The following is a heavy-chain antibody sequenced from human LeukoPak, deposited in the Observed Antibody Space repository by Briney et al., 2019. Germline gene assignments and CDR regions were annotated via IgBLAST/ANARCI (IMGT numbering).Heavy chain of an antibody. D-gene: IGHD5-18*01. CDR2: IIPILGIA. J-gene: IGHJ6*02. CDR3: VRDNPPRGYSYGYRLDYYYGMDV. Sequence: GASVKVSCKASGGTFSSYAISWVRQAPGQGLEWMGRIIPILGIANYAQKFQGRVTITADKSTSTAYMELSSLRSEDTAVYYCVRDNPPRGYSYGYRLDYYYGMDVWGQGTTVTVSS. V-gene: IGHV1-69*04. CDR1: GGTFSSYA.